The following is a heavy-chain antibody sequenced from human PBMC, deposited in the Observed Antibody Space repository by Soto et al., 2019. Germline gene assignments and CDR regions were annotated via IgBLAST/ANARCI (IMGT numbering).Heavy chain of an antibody. Sequence: ASVKVSCKASGYTFTHYGVNWVQQAPGQGLEWMGYISTYNGNTDYAQKLQGRVTMTTDKSTSTVYMELRSLRSDDTAVYYCARGGYSSGWYIGYWGQGTLVTVSS. J-gene: IGHJ4*02. CDR2: ISTYNGNT. D-gene: IGHD6-19*01. V-gene: IGHV1-18*01. CDR1: GYTFTHYG. CDR3: ARGGYSSGWYIGY.